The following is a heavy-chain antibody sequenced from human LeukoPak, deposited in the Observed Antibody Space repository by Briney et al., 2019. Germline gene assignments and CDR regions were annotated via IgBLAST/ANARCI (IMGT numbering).Heavy chain of an antibody. D-gene: IGHD4-17*01. CDR3: ASTPPDYGVASGRFDP. V-gene: IGHV1-2*07. CDR1: GYTFTSYG. Sequence: ASVKVSCKASGYTFTSYGISWVRQAPGQGLEWMGWINPESGGTKFAHKFQGRVTMTRDTSITTAYMELNNLRSDDRAVYYCASTPPDYGVASGRFDPWGQGTLVTVSS. CDR2: INPESGGT. J-gene: IGHJ5*02.